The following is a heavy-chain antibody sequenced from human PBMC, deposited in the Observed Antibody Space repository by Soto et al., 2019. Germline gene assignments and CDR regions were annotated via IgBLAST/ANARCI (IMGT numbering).Heavy chain of an antibody. V-gene: IGHV1-18*01. D-gene: IGHD6-19*01. CDR3: AVFYSSGQNWFDP. CDR1: GYTFTSYG. J-gene: IGHJ5*02. CDR2: ISAYNGNT. Sequence: AAVKVSCKASGYTFTSYGISWVRQAPGQGLEWMGWISAYNGNTNYAQKLQGRVTMTTDTSTSTAYMELRSLRSDDTAVYYCAVFYSSGQNWFDPWGQGTLVTVSS.